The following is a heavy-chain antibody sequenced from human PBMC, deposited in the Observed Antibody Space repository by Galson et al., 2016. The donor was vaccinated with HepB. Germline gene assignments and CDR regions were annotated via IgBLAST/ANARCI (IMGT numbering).Heavy chain of an antibody. CDR3: ARSREYFGSGSYLDY. J-gene: IGHJ4*02. CDR1: GFNFISYG. D-gene: IGHD3-10*01. CDR2: TWFDGNYE. Sequence: SLRLSCAASGFNFISYGMHWVRQAPGKGLEWVAVTWFDGNYEDYAESVKGRITVSRDNTKNTLSLQLDSLRAEDTAVYHCARSREYFGSGSYLDYWGQGTLVIVSS. V-gene: IGHV3-33*01.